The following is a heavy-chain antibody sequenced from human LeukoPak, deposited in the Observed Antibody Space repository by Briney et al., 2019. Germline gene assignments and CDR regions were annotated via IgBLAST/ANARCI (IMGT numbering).Heavy chain of an antibody. J-gene: IGHJ4*02. CDR2: INHSGST. CDR1: GGSFSGYY. V-gene: IGHV4-34*01. Sequence: SETLSLTCAVYGGSFSGYYWSWIRQPPGKGLEWIGEINHSGSTNYNPSLKSRVTISVDTSKNQFSLKLSSVTAADTAVYRCARGPWRAAAAPEYWGQGTLVTVSS. CDR3: ARGPWRAAAAPEY. D-gene: IGHD6-13*01.